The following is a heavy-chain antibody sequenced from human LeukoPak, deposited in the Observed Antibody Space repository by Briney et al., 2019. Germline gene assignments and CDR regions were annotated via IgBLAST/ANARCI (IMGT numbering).Heavy chain of an antibody. CDR3: ARDAVDTANAV. CDR1: GFIFSSYA. Sequence: GGSLRLSCAASGFIFSSYAIHWVRQAPGKGLEWVAVISYDGSNIYYADSVRGRFTISRDNSKNTVYLQMNSLRAEDTAVYHCARDAVDTANAVWGQGTTVTVSS. D-gene: IGHD5-18*01. J-gene: IGHJ6*02. CDR2: ISYDGSNI. V-gene: IGHV3-30-3*01.